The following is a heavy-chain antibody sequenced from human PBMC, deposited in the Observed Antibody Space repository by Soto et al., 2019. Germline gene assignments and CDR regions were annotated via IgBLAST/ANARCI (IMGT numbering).Heavy chain of an antibody. CDR3: AADATAWQQMVPSDY. V-gene: IGHV1-58*01. CDR1: GFTFTSSA. CDR2: IAVGSGYT. J-gene: IGHJ4*02. D-gene: IGHD2-8*01. Sequence: ASVKVSCKASGFTFTSSAFQWVRQARGQRLEWIGWIAVGSGYTNYAQRFQDRVALTRDMSTATTYMELSRLTSEDTAIYYCAADATAWQQMVPSDYWGQGALVTVSS.